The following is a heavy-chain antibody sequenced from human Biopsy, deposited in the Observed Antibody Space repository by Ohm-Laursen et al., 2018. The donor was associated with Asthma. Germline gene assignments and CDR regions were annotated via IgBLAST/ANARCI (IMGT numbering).Heavy chain of an antibody. CDR3: ASPVNRAFGGYEWAAVFDY. CDR1: GASIRGSGSY. J-gene: IGHJ4*02. Sequence: PGTLSLTCTVSGASIRGSGSYWAWIRQAPGKGPEWIGTTHYSGSTFYKPSLRSRVTMSLDTSTTQFSLRLRSVTATDTAVYYCASPVNRAFGGYEWAAVFDYWGQGILVTVSS. D-gene: IGHD5-12*01. V-gene: IGHV4-39*01. CDR2: THYSGST.